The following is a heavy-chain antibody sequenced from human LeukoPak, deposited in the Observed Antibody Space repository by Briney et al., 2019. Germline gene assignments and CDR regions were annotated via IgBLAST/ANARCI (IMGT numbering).Heavy chain of an antibody. CDR2: INPNSGGT. CDR3: ARDQVYNSAQGVVDY. J-gene: IGHJ4*02. CDR1: GYTFTGYY. Sequence: ASVKVSCKASGYTFTGYYMHWVRQAPGQRLEWMGWINPNSGGTNYAQKFQGRVTMTRDTSISTAYMELSRLRSDDTAVYYCARDQVYNSAQGVVDYWGQGTLVTVSS. V-gene: IGHV1-2*02. D-gene: IGHD6-19*01.